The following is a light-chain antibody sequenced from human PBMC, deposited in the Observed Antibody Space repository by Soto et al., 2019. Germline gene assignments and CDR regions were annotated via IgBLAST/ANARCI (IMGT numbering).Light chain of an antibody. Sequence: QSVLTQPASVSGSPGQSITTSCTGTSSDVGSYNLVSWYQQHPGKAPKLMIYEVSKRPSGVSNRFSGSKSGNTASLTISGLQAEDEADYYCCSYAGSSTSLVVFGGGTKVTVL. CDR3: CSYAGSSTSLVV. J-gene: IGLJ2*01. CDR2: EVS. CDR1: SSDVGSYNL. V-gene: IGLV2-23*02.